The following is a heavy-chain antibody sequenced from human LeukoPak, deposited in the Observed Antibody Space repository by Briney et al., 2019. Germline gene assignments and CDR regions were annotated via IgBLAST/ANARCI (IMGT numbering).Heavy chain of an antibody. CDR3: ARDPRGIVGANHNWFDP. Sequence: SETLSLTCTVSGGYISSYFLSWIRQPAGKGLEWIGRIYASGSTNYNPSLKSRVTMSIDTSKSQFSLKLISVTAADTAVYYYARDPRGIVGANHNWFDPWGQGTLVTVSS. CDR2: IYASGST. D-gene: IGHD1-26*01. V-gene: IGHV4-4*07. J-gene: IGHJ5*02. CDR1: GGYISSYF.